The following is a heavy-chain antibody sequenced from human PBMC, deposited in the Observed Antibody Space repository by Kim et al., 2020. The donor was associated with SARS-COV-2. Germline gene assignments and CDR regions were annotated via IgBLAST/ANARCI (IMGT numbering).Heavy chain of an antibody. J-gene: IGHJ5*02. Sequence: NYNPSLKSRVTISVDKSKNQFSLKLSSVTAADTAVYYCARDPGSPGIAAAWGQGTLVTVSS. CDR3: ARDPGSPGIAAA. V-gene: IGHV4-4*02. D-gene: IGHD6-13*01.